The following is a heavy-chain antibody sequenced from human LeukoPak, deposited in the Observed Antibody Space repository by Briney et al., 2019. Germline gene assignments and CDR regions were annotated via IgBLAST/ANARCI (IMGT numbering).Heavy chain of an antibody. J-gene: IGHJ4*02. CDR1: GFTVSSNY. Sequence: GGSLRLSCAASGFTVSSNYMSWVRQAPGKGLEWVSVIYSGGNTYYADSVKGRFTISRDNSKNTLCLQMNSLRAEDTAIYYCARDLFVSGSYYHAYWGQGTLVTVSS. D-gene: IGHD1-26*01. V-gene: IGHV3-53*01. CDR2: IYSGGNT. CDR3: ARDLFVSGSYYHAY.